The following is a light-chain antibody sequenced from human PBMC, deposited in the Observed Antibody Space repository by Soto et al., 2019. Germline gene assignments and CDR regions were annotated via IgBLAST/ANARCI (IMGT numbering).Light chain of an antibody. J-gene: IGKJ2*01. V-gene: IGKV1-27*01. CDR1: QDISNY. CDR2: AAS. CDR3: QKYNSATYT. Sequence: DIQMTQSPSSLSASVGDRVTITCRASQDISNYLAGYQQKPGKVPKLLIYAASSLQSGVPPRFSGCGSGTDFTLSISSLQPENFATYYCQKYNSATYTFGQCTKLDI.